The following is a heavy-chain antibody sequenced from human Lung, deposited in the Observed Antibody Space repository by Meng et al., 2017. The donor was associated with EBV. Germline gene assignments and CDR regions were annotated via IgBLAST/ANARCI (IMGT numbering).Heavy chain of an antibody. J-gene: IGHJ4*02. CDR2: INHSGST. V-gene: IGHV4-34*01. Sequence: QVQPQQWGAGLLKPSETPSLTCAVYGGSFSGYYWSWIRQPPGKGLEWIGEINHSGSTNYNPSLKSRVTISVDTSKNQFSLKLSSVTAADTAVYYCARGGMTTVTTYYFDYWGQGTLVTVSS. CDR3: ARGGMTTVTTYYFDY. D-gene: IGHD4-17*01. CDR1: GGSFSGYY.